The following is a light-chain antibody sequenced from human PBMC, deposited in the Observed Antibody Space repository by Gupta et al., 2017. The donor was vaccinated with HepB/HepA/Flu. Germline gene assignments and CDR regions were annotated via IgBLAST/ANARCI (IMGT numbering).Light chain of an antibody. V-gene: IGLV1-47*01. CDR2: GNN. CDR1: SSNIGSNY. Sequence: QSVLTQPPSASGTPGQRVTISCSGSSSNIGSNYVYWYQQFPGTAPKLLIYGNNRRPSGVPDRFSGSKSGTSASLAISGLRSDDEADYYCATWDDSLSGYVFGNGTNVTVL. J-gene: IGLJ1*01. CDR3: ATWDDSLSGYV.